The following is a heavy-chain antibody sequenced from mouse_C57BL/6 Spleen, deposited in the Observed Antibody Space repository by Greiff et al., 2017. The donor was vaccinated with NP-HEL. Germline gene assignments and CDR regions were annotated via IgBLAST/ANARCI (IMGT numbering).Heavy chain of an antibody. CDR2: IYPGDGDT. V-gene: IGHV1-80*01. J-gene: IGHJ3*01. CDR3: ARGATVVDPLAY. CDR1: GYAFSSYW. D-gene: IGHD1-1*01. Sequence: QVQLKESGAELVKPGASVKISCKASGYAFSSYWMNWVKQRPGKGLEWIGQIYPGDGDTNYNGKFKGKATLTADKSSSTAYMQLSSLTSEDSAVYFCARGATVVDPLAYWGQGTLVTVSA.